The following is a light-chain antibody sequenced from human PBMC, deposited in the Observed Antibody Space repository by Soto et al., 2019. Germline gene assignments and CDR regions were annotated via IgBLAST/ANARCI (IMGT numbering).Light chain of an antibody. CDR3: QQYNNLPPT. CDR1: ERVSTN. V-gene: IGKV3-15*01. J-gene: IGKJ1*01. CDR2: SAS. Sequence: DIVMTQSPLTLSVSPGESATLSCRAGERVSTNLAWYQQTPGQAPRLLIYSASRRPTDIPVRFSGSGSGAEFTLTISSLQSEDFAIYYCQQYNNLPPTFGQGTKVEVK.